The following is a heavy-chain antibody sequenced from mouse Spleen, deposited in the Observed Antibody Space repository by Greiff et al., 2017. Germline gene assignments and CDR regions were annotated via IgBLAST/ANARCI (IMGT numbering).Heavy chain of an antibody. CDR3: ARGGGSGYLDY. V-gene: IGHV1-52*01. D-gene: IGHD3-1*01. CDR2: IDPSDSET. Sequence: VQLQQPGAELVRPGSSVKLSCKASGYTFTSYWMHWVKQRPIQGLEWIGNIDPSDSETHYNQKFKDKATLTVDKSSSTAYMQLSSLTSEDSAVYYCARGGGSGYLDYWGQGTTLTVSS. J-gene: IGHJ2*01. CDR1: GYTFTSYW.